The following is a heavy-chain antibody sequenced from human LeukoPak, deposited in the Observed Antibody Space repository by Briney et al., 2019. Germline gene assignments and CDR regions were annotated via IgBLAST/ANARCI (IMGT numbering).Heavy chain of an antibody. Sequence: SETLSLTCTVSGGSISSGGYYWSWIRQHPGKGLEWIGYIYYSGSTYYNPSLKSRVTISVDTSKNQFSLKLSSVTAADTAVYYCARDGPRTTMVRGVLNGMDVWGQGTTVTVSS. CDR1: GGSISSGGYY. J-gene: IGHJ6*02. V-gene: IGHV4-31*03. CDR2: IYYSGST. D-gene: IGHD3-10*01. CDR3: ARDGPRTTMVRGVLNGMDV.